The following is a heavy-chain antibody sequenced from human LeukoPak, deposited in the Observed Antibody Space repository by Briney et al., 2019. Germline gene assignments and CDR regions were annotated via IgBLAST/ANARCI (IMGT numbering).Heavy chain of an antibody. D-gene: IGHD6-13*01. J-gene: IGHJ4*02. CDR3: AAAGSNGFDN. CDR1: GYTSTNYA. CDR2: INTNTGNP. Sequence: ASVKVSCKASGYTSTNYAMNWVRQAPGQGLEWMGWINTNTGNPTYAQGFAGRFVFSLDTSVSTAYLQISSLKTEDTAVYYCAAAGSNGFDNWGQGTLVTVSS. V-gene: IGHV7-4-1*02.